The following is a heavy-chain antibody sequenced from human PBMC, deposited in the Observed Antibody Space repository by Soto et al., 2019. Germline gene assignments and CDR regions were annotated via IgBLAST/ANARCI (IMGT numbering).Heavy chain of an antibody. CDR3: ARYYYDSSGYYYSGP. D-gene: IGHD3-22*01. CDR2: IYYSGST. Sequence: GSGPTLVNPTQTLTLTCTFSGFPLSTSGMCVSWIRQPPGKGLEWIGYIYYSGSTNYNPSLKSRVTISVDTSKNQFSLKLSSVTAADTAVYYCARYYYDSSGYYYSGPWGQGTLVTVSS. V-gene: IGHV4-61*08. J-gene: IGHJ5*02. CDR1: GFPLSTSGMC.